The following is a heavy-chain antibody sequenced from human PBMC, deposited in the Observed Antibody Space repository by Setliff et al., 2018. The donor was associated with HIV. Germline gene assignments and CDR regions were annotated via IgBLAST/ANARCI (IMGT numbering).Heavy chain of an antibody. D-gene: IGHD3-3*01. CDR2: IHPSDFVT. J-gene: IGHJ4*02. Sequence: PGESLKISCKASGYTFTNCWIGWVRQMPGQGLEWIGVIHPSDFVTRYGPSFQGQVSISADRSITTAYLQWSSLKASDTAIYYCTRRRRAPGTEDLEAHWGQGTLVTVSS. V-gene: IGHV5-51*01. CDR1: GYTFTNCW. CDR3: TRRRRAPGTEDLEAH.